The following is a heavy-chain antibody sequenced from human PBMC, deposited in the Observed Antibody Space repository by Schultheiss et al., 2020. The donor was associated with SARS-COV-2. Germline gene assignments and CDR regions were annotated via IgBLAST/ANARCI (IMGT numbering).Heavy chain of an antibody. CDR3: AKDMHSNYVPVYGMDV. D-gene: IGHD4-11*01. J-gene: IGHJ6*02. Sequence: GGSLRLSCTVSGGSISSYYWSWIRQPPGKGLEWVGRIKSKTDGGTTDYAAPVKGRFTISRDNAKNSLYLQMTSLRAEDTALYYCAKDMHSNYVPVYGMDVWGQGTTVTVSS. CDR1: GGSISSYY. CDR2: IKSKTDGGTT. V-gene: IGHV3-15*05.